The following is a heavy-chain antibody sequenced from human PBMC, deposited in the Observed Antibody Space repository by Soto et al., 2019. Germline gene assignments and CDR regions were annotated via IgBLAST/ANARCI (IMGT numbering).Heavy chain of an antibody. D-gene: IGHD2-21*01. J-gene: IGHJ5*02. V-gene: IGHV1-8*01. Sequence: ASVKVSCKASGYTFTSYDINWVRQATGQGLEWMGWMNPNSANTGYAQKFQGRLAMTRNTSISTAYMELSSLRSEDTAVYYCARSDRYTPNSFHPCGPAIVLPVSS. CDR2: MNPNSANT. CDR3: ARSDRYTPNSFHP. CDR1: GYTFTSYD.